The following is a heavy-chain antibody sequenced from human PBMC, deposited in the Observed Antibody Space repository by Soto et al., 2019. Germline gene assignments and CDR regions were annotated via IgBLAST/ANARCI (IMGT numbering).Heavy chain of an antibody. Sequence: GGSLSLSCAASGFTFSNAWMNWVRQAPGKGLEWVGRIKSKTDGGTTDYAAPVKGRFTISRDDSKNTLYLQMNSLKTEDTAVYYCTTGPPYDFWSGYYWQFDYWGQGTLVTVSS. D-gene: IGHD3-3*01. J-gene: IGHJ4*02. CDR1: GFTFSNAW. CDR3: TTGPPYDFWSGYYWQFDY. V-gene: IGHV3-15*07. CDR2: IKSKTDGGTT.